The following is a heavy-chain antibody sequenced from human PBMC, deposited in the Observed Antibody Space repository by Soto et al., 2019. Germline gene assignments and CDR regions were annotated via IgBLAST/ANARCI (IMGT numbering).Heavy chain of an antibody. CDR1: GGSISTYY. D-gene: IGHD3-9*01. V-gene: IGHV4-59*01. CDR3: ARANYDFLTGYYPDYFDY. J-gene: IGHJ4*02. Sequence: QVQLQESGPGLVKPSETLSLTCTVSGGSISTYYWSWIRQPPGKGLECIGYIYYSGSTNYNPSLKSRVTISVDTSKNQFSLTLSSVTAADTAVYYCARANYDFLTGYYPDYFDYWGQGTLVTVSS. CDR2: IYYSGST.